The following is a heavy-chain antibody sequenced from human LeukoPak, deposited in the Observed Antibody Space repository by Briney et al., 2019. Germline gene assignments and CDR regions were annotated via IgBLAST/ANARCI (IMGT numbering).Heavy chain of an antibody. D-gene: IGHD6-13*01. CDR1: GFTFSSYA. CDR2: ITGSGGRT. Sequence: PGGSLRLSCAASGFTFSSYAMNWVRQAPGKGLEWVSAITGSGGRTYYADSVKGRFTISRDNAKNSLYLQMNSLRAEDTAVYYCARGGGSGWYGLPFDYWGQGTLVTVSS. J-gene: IGHJ4*02. CDR3: ARGGGSGWYGLPFDY. V-gene: IGHV3-23*01.